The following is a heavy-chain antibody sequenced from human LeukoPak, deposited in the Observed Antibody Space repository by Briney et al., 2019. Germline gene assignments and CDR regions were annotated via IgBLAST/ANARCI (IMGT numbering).Heavy chain of an antibody. CDR1: GFTFSSYG. D-gene: IGHD3-10*01. J-gene: IGHJ4*02. Sequence: PGGSLRPSCAASGFTFSSYGMSWVHQAPGKGLEWVSAISGSGGSTYYADSVKGRFTISRDNSKNTLYLQMNSLRAEDTAVYYCAKAGSVLLWFGNPDYWGQGTLVTVSS. CDR3: AKAGSVLLWFGNPDY. CDR2: ISGSGGST. V-gene: IGHV3-23*01.